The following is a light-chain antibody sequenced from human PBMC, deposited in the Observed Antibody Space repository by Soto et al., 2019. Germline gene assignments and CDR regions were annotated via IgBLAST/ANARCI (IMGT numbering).Light chain of an antibody. V-gene: IGKV3-20*01. CDR2: DTS. CDR1: QSLTNSF. Sequence: EFVLTQSPGTLSLSPGARAPLSCRASQSLTNSFIAWSQQKPGQAPRLLIYDTSSRASGIPDRFSGSGSGTDFTLTISRLEPEDFAVFYCQQYGTSEIIFGQGTRLEIK. CDR3: QQYGTSEII. J-gene: IGKJ5*01.